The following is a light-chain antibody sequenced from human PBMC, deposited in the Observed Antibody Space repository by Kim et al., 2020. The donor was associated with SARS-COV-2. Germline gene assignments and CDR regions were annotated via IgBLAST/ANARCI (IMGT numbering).Light chain of an antibody. Sequence: SYELTQPPSVSVSPGQTASITCSGDKLGDKYACWYQQKPGQSPVLVFYQHNKRPSGIPERFSGSNSGNTATLTISGTQAMDEADYYCQAWDSSTVVFGGGTQLTVL. CDR2: QHN. CDR1: KLGDKY. J-gene: IGLJ2*01. CDR3: QAWDSSTVV. V-gene: IGLV3-1*01.